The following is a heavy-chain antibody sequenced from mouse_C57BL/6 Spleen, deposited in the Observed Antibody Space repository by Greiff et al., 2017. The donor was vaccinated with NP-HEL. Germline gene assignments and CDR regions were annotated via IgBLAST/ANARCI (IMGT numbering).Heavy chain of an antibody. V-gene: IGHV1-55*01. CDR2: IYPGSGST. CDR3: ARSWDWYFDV. J-gene: IGHJ1*03. Sequence: QVQLKQPGAELVKPGASVKMSCKASGYTFTSYWITWVKQRPGQGLEWIGDIYPGSGSTNYNEKFKSKATLTVDTSSSAAYMQLSSLTSEDSAVYYGARSWDWYFDVWGTGTTVTVSS. D-gene: IGHD4-1*01. CDR1: GYTFTSYW.